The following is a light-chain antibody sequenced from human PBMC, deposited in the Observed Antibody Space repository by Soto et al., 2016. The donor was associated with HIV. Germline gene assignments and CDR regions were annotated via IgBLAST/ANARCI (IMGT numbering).Light chain of an antibody. Sequence: SYELTQPPSLSVAPRKTARITCGGNNVGSKSVHWYQQKPGQAPVLVVYDDSDRPSGIPERFSGSNSGNTATLTISRVEAGDEADYYRQVWDVSSDHVVFGGGTKLTVL. V-gene: IGLV3-21*03. CDR2: DDS. CDR3: QVWDVSSDHVV. CDR1: NVGSKS. J-gene: IGLJ2*01.